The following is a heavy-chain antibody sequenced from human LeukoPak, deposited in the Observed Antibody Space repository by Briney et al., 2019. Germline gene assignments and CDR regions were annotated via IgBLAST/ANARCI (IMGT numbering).Heavy chain of an antibody. CDR1: GGSFSGYY. CDR3: ARHRISNSGYDTFDY. CDR2: INHSGST. V-gene: IGHV4-34*01. D-gene: IGHD5-12*01. J-gene: IGHJ4*02. Sequence: SETLSLTCAVYGGSFSGYYWSWIRQPPGKGLEWIGEINHSGSTNYNPSLKSRLTISVYTSKNQFSLKLSSVTAADTAVYYCARHRISNSGYDTFDYWGQGTLVTVSS.